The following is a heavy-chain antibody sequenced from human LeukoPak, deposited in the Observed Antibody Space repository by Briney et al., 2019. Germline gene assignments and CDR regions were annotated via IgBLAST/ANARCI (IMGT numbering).Heavy chain of an antibody. Sequence: PSETLSLTCTVSGGSISNYYWNWLRQPAGKGLEWIGRIYSSGGINYNPSLKSRVTMSVDSSKNQLSLKLSSVTAADTAIYYCARERIIVAASYYFDYWGQGTLVTVSS. CDR3: ARERIIVAASYYFDY. CDR2: IYSSGGI. CDR1: GGSISNYY. J-gene: IGHJ4*02. D-gene: IGHD5-12*01. V-gene: IGHV4-4*07.